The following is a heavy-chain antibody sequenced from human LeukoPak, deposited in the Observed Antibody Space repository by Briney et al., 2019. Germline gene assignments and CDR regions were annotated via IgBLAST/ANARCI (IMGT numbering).Heavy chain of an antibody. CDR2: ISGSDGST. V-gene: IGHV3-23*01. Sequence: GGSLRLSCAASGFTFSSYAMSWVRQAPGKGLEWVSAISGSDGSTYYADSVKGRFTISRDNSKNTLYLQMNSLRAEDTAVYYCAKVGYCSGGSCSAVYYYYGMDVWGQGTTVTVSS. CDR1: GFTFSSYA. CDR3: AKVGYCSGGSCSAVYYYYGMDV. J-gene: IGHJ6*02. D-gene: IGHD2-15*01.